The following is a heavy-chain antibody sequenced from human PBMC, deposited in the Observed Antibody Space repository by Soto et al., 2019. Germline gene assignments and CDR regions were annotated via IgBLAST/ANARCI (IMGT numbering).Heavy chain of an antibody. V-gene: IGHV3-73*01. Sequence: GGSLRLSCAASGFTFSGSAMHWVRQASGKGLEWVGRIRSKANSYATAYAASVKGRFTISRDYSKNTAYLQMNSLKTEDTAVYYCTRGYYDILTGYIPYYYYMDVWGKGTTVTVSS. CDR1: GFTFSGSA. J-gene: IGHJ6*03. CDR2: IRSKANSYAT. CDR3: TRGYYDILTGYIPYYYYMDV. D-gene: IGHD3-9*01.